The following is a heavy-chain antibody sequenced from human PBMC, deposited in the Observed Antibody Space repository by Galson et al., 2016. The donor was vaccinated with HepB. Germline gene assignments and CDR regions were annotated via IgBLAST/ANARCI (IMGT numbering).Heavy chain of an antibody. Sequence: SLRLSCAASGFTFSSYWMNWVRQAPVEGLVLVSRINNDGSNTTYADSEKGRFTISRDNAKNTLYLQVNSLRAEDTAVYYWARPGYCSGSSCYVTFDILGQATLATVTS. D-gene: IGHD2-15*01. CDR2: INNDGSNT. J-gene: IGHJ3*02. CDR3: ARPGYCSGSSCYVTFDI. V-gene: IGHV3-74*03. CDR1: GFTFSSYW.